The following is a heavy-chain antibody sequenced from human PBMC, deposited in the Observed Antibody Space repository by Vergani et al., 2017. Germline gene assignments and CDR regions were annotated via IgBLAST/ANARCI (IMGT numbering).Heavy chain of an antibody. V-gene: IGHV4-34*01. CDR3: ASIARATTRRNPPPDY. J-gene: IGHJ4*02. D-gene: IGHD1-14*01. CDR1: GGSFSDYY. CDR2: VNHGGST. Sequence: QVQLQEWGAGLLKTSETLSLTCGVSGGSFSDYYWSWIRQAPGMGLEWIGEVNHGGSTNYNPSLKSRVSISVDTSKNQFSLQLTSVTAADSALYFCASIARATTRRNPPPDYWCQGILVTVSS.